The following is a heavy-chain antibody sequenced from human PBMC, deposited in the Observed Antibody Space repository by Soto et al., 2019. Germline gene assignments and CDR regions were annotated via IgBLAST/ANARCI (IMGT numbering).Heavy chain of an antibody. CDR3: AKVYYDTSGFYHEDH. J-gene: IGHJ1*01. D-gene: IGHD3-22*01. Sequence: QVTLVQSGAEVKKPGASVMVSCQASGYSFNNYLISWVRQAPGQGPEWVGWISADNGNTNYGQKFLGRVTMTTDTSTSTAYMDLRSLRSDDTAVYYCAKVYYDTSGFYHEDHWGQGPLVTVSS. CDR2: ISADNGNT. V-gene: IGHV1-18*01. CDR1: GYSFNNYL.